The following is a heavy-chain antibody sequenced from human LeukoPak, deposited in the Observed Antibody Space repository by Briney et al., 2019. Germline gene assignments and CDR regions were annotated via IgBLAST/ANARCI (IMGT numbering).Heavy chain of an antibody. Sequence: PSQTLSLTCTVSGGSISSGSYYWSWIRQPAGKGLEWIGRIYTSGSTNYNPSLKSRVTISVDTSKNQFSLKLSSVTAADTAVYYCARGTGGSYEYYFDYWGQGTLVTVSS. V-gene: IGHV4-61*02. CDR3: ARGTGGSYEYYFDY. D-gene: IGHD1-26*01. CDR2: IYTSGST. CDR1: GGSISSGSYY. J-gene: IGHJ4*02.